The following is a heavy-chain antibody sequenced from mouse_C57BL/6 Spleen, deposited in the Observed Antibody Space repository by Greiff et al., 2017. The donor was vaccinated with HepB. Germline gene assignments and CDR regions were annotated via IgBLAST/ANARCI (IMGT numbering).Heavy chain of an antibody. D-gene: IGHD2-4*01. CDR3: ARGGDYDGFAY. Sequence: QVQLKQSGAELVKPGASVKISCKASGYAFSSYWMNWVKQRPGKGLEWIGQIYPGDGDTNYNGKFKGKATLTADKSSSTAYMQLSSLTSEDSAVYFCARGGDYDGFAYWGQGTLFTVSA. CDR1: GYAFSSYW. CDR2: IYPGDGDT. V-gene: IGHV1-80*01. J-gene: IGHJ3*01.